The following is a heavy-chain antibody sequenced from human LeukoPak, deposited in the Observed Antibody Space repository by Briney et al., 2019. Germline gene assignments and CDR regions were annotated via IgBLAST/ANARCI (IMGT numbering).Heavy chain of an antibody. J-gene: IGHJ4*02. CDR2: INPNSGGT. Sequence: ASVKVSCKASGYTFAGYYMHWVRQAPGQGLEWMGWINPNSGGTNYAQKFQGRVTMTRDTSISTAYMDLSRLRSDDTAVYYCARVATKGRYYYDSSGYYYVFDYWGQGTLVTVSS. D-gene: IGHD3-22*01. CDR3: ARVATKGRYYYDSSGYYYVFDY. V-gene: IGHV1-2*02. CDR1: GYTFAGYY.